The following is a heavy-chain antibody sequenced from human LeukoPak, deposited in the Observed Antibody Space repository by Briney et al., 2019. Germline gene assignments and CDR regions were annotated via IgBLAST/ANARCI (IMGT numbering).Heavy chain of an antibody. CDR1: GFTFSSYW. V-gene: IGHV3-7*01. J-gene: IGHJ4*02. CDR2: IKQDGSEK. CDR3: ARDTGRSGIRGSFDY. D-gene: IGHD1-14*01. Sequence: GGSLRLSCAASGFTFSSYWMSWVRQAPGKGLEWVANIKQDGSEKYYVDSVKGRFTISRDNAKNSLYLQMNSLRAEDTAVYYCARDTGRSGIRGSFDYWGQGTLVTVSS.